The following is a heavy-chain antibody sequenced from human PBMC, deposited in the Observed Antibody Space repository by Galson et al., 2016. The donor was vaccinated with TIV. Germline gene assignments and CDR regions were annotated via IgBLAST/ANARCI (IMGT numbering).Heavy chain of an antibody. CDR2: IDPLGGGT. CDR3: ATFSGARGPFDY. Sequence: SVKVSCKASGYTLGHYYMHWVRQAPGQGLEWVGVIDPLGGGTTYAPQFQGRVTMTRDTSTSTVYMELTSLKSDDTAIFYCATFSGARGPFDYWGQGTLVAVSS. D-gene: IGHD5-12*01. J-gene: IGHJ4*02. CDR1: GYTLGHYY. V-gene: IGHV1-46*01.